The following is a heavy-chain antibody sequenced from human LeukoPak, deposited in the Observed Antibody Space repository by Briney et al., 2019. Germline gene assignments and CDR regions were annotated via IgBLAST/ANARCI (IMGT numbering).Heavy chain of an antibody. CDR2: IWFDGSNR. J-gene: IGHJ5*02. CDR1: GFTFSKYG. Sequence: GGSLRLSCAASGFTFSKYGMHWVRQAPGKGLEWVAVIWFDGSNRNHADSVKGRFTISRDNSKNTLFLQMNSLRVEDTAVYFCVRDYCSGGSCYESNWFDLWGQGTLVTVSS. V-gene: IGHV3-33*01. CDR3: VRDYCSGGSCYESNWFDL. D-gene: IGHD2-15*01.